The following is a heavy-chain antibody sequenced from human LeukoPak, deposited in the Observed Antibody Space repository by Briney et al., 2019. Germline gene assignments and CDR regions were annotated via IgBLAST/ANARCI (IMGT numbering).Heavy chain of an antibody. CDR3: ARADRHGWFYDY. Sequence: GGSLRLSCAASGFTFSSYAMHWVRQAPGKGLEYVSAISSNGGSTYYANSVKGRFTISRDNSKNTLYLQMGSLRAEDMAVYYCARADRHGWFYDYWGQGTLVTVSS. V-gene: IGHV3-64*01. CDR2: ISSNGGST. CDR1: GFTFSSYA. D-gene: IGHD2-15*01. J-gene: IGHJ4*02.